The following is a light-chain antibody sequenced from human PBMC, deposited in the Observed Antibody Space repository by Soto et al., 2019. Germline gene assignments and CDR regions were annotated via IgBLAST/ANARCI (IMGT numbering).Light chain of an antibody. CDR1: QTVASNF. Sequence: ETVLTQSPGTLSLSPGERATLSCRASQTVASNFVAWYQQKPGQPPRLLIYAASSRATGVPDRISGSSSGTTVSLTISSLEPEDVAIYYCQQYANTPPRAFGRGTKLEIK. V-gene: IGKV3-20*01. CDR3: QQYANTPPRA. J-gene: IGKJ2*01. CDR2: AAS.